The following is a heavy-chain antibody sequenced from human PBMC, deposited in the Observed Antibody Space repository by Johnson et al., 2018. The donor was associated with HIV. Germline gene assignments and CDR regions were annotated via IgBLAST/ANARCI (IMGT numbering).Heavy chain of an antibody. D-gene: IGHD6-19*01. CDR2: SNWNGGST. V-gene: IGHV3-20*04. J-gene: IGHJ3*02. CDR1: GFTFDDYG. Sequence: VQLVESGGGLVQPGGSLRLSCAASGFTFDDYGMSWVRQAPGKGLEWVSGSNWNGGSTGYGDSVKGRFTISRDNAKNSLYLQMNSLRAEDTAVYYCARGLGEGLVIPGPDGYDIWGQGTMVTVSS. CDR3: ARGLGEGLVIPGPDGYDI.